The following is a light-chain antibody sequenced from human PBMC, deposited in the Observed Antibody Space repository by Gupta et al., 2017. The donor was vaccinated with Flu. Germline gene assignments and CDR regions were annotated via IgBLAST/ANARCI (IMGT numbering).Light chain of an antibody. CDR2: AVS. J-gene: IGLJ2*01. CDR1: SSDVGGYNY. V-gene: IGLV2-14*01. Sequence: SVLTQPACVSGSPRQLISSSCSGTSSDVGGYNYVSWYQHHPGKAPKLMIYAVSNRRSEVSNRFSGSKSGITASLTIAELQAEDEADYYCSSYTITSTLVVFGGGTKPTVL. CDR3: SSYTITSTLVV.